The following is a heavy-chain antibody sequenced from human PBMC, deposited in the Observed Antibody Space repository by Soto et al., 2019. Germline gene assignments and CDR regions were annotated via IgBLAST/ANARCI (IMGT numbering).Heavy chain of an antibody. CDR3: ARDLDGSGSYYTDY. Sequence: ASVKVSCKASGYTFTNYYMHWVRQAPGQGLEWMGIINPSGGSTSYAQKFQGRVTMTTDTSTYTAYMELRRLRSDDTAVYFCARDLDGSGSYYTDYWGQGTLVTVSS. V-gene: IGHV1-46*01. J-gene: IGHJ4*02. D-gene: IGHD3-10*01. CDR1: GYTFTNYY. CDR2: INPSGGST.